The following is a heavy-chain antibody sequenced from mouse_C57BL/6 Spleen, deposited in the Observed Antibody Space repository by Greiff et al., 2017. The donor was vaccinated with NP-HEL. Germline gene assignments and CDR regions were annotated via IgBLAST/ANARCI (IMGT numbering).Heavy chain of an antibody. V-gene: IGHV1-53*01. CDR1: GYTFTDYN. CDR3: ARGGRDWYFDV. CDR2: INPSNGGT. D-gene: IGHD3-3*01. J-gene: IGHJ1*03. Sequence: QVQLQQSGPELVKPGASVKMSCKASGYTFTDYNMHWVKQRPGQGLEWIGNINPSNGGTNYNEKFKSKATLTVDKSSSTAYMQLSSLTSEDSAVYYGARGGRDWYFDVWGTGTTVTVSS.